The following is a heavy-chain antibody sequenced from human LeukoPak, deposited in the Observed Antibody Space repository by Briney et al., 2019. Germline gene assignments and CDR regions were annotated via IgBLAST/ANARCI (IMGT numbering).Heavy chain of an antibody. J-gene: IGHJ4*02. Sequence: GGSLRLSCAASGFTFSSYGMHWVRQAPGKGLEWVSVIYSGGSTYYADSVKGRFTISRDNSKNTLYLQMNSLRAEDTAVYYCARSTYYYDSSGYYSDYWGQGTLVTVSS. D-gene: IGHD3-22*01. V-gene: IGHV3-NL1*01. CDR3: ARSTYYYDSSGYYSDY. CDR1: GFTFSSYG. CDR2: IYSGGST.